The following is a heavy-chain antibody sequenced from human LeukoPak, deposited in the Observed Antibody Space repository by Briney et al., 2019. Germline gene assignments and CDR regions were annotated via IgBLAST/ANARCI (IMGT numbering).Heavy chain of an antibody. CDR1: EFIFSSYW. CDR3: ARGGGLDV. V-gene: IGHV3-7*03. Sequence: GGSLRLSCAASEFIFSSYWMSWVRQPPGKGLEWVANINHDGNEKYYVDSVAGRFTVSRDNAKNSLYLQMSNLRAEDTAVYFCARGGGLDVWGQGATVTVSS. D-gene: IGHD3-16*01. J-gene: IGHJ6*02. CDR2: INHDGNEK.